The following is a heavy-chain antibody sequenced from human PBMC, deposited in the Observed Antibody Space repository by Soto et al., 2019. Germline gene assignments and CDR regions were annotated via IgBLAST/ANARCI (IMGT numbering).Heavy chain of an antibody. CDR2: ISYDGSDK. CDR3: AKDGGDYVLRH. CDR1: GFTFSSYG. V-gene: IGHV3-30*18. D-gene: IGHD3-10*02. J-gene: IGHJ4*02. Sequence: QVQLVESGGGVVQPGGSLRLSCAASGFTFSSYGMHWVRQAPGKGLEWVAVISYDGSDKYYADSVKGRFTISRDNSKKVVYLQMSRLRAEDTAVYYCAKDGGDYVLRHWGQGTLVTVSS.